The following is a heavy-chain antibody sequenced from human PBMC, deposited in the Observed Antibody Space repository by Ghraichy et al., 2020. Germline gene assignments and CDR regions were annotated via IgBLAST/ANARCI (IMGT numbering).Heavy chain of an antibody. D-gene: IGHD6-19*01. J-gene: IGHJ4*02. CDR1: GFTFDDYT. Sequence: GGSLRLSCAASGFTFDDYTMHWVRQAPGKGLEWVSLISWDGGSTYYADSVKGRFTISRDNSKNSLYLQMNSLRTEDTALYYCAKDTGAVAGGLFDYWGQGTLVTVSS. CDR2: ISWDGGST. CDR3: AKDTGAVAGGLFDY. V-gene: IGHV3-43*01.